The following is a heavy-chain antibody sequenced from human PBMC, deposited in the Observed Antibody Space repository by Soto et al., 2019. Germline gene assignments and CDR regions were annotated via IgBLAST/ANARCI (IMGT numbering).Heavy chain of an antibody. Sequence: ASVKVYCKACGYTFTRYDINWVRQATGQGNEWMGWMNPNSGNTGYAQKFQGRVTMTRNTSISTAYMELSSLRSEDTAVYYFVCFFRYFDSLMIRFVPWRQGTLVTVSP. CDR2: MNPNSGNT. D-gene: IGHD3-9*01. CDR3: VCFFRYFDSLMIRFVP. J-gene: IGHJ5*02. V-gene: IGHV1-8*01. CDR1: GYTFTRYD.